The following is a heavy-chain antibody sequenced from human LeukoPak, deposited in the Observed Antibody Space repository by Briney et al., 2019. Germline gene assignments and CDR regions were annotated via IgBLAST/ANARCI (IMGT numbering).Heavy chain of an antibody. V-gene: IGHV4-31*03. J-gene: IGHJ5*02. CDR2: IYYSGST. CDR3: ARELRGYCSSTSCYIWFDP. CDR1: GGSISSGDYY. Sequence: KPSQTLSLTCTVSGGSISSGDYYWSWIRQHPGKGLEWIGYIYYSGSTYYNPSLKSRITISVDTSKNQFSLKLSSVTAADTAVYYCARELRGYCSSTSCYIWFDPWGQGTLVTVSS. D-gene: IGHD2-2*02.